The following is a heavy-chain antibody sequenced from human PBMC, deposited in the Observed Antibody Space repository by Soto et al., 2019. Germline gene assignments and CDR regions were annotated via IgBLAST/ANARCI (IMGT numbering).Heavy chain of an antibody. V-gene: IGHV1-18*01. Sequence: AASVKVSCKASGYSFSNSGFSWMRQAPGQVLEWMGLISTYNGNTSYGQKFQGRLSITRDRSTTTAFMELTTLRSDDTAVYYCAREEYNNGRNWLNPWGQGTLVTVSS. D-gene: IGHD2-8*01. CDR2: ISTYNGNT. CDR1: GYSFSNSG. J-gene: IGHJ5*02. CDR3: AREEYNNGRNWLNP.